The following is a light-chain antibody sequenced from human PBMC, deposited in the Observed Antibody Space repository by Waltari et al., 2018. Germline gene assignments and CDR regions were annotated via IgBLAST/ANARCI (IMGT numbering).Light chain of an antibody. J-gene: IGKJ3*01. Sequence: DIVMTQSPDSLAVSLGERAPINCKSSQSVLYSSNNKNYLAWYQQKPGQPPKLLIYWASTRESGVPYRFSGSGSGTDFTLTISSLQAEDVAVYYCQQYYSTPFTFGPGTKVDIK. CDR2: WAS. CDR3: QQYYSTPFT. CDR1: QSVLYSSNNKNY. V-gene: IGKV4-1*01.